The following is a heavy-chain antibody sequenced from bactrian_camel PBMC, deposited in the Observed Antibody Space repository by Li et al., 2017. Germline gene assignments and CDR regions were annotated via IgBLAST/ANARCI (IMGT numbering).Heavy chain of an antibody. CDR3: AAGRPWVGCGAQAILSY. D-gene: IGHD3*01. J-gene: IGHJ4*01. V-gene: IGHV3S10*01. CDR2: IDHNGGA. Sequence: QLVESGGGSVQAGGSLTLSCAASGSTYRRYCMGWIRRAAGKEREVVACIDHNGGAVCPDSTKGRFTVSRDNAKNTVYLEMNNLTPEDTAMYYCAAGRPWVGCGAQAILSYWGQGTQVTVS. CDR1: GSTYRRYC.